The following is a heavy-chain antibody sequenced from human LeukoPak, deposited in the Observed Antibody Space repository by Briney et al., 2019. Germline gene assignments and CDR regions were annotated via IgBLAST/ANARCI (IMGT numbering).Heavy chain of an antibody. V-gene: IGHV1-46*01. D-gene: IGHD1-26*01. CDR3: ARLNSLGRPPFGWELQGLVDY. Sequence: ASVKVSCKASGYTFTSYYMHWVRQAPGQGLEWMGIINPSGGSTSYAQKFQGRVTMTRDTSISTAYMELSRLRSDDTAVYYCARLNSLGRPPFGWELQGLVDYWGQGTLVTVSS. J-gene: IGHJ4*02. CDR2: INPSGGST. CDR1: GYTFTSYY.